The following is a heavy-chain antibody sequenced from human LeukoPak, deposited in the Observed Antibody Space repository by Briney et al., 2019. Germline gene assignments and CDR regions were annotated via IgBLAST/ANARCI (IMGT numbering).Heavy chain of an antibody. Sequence: GGTLRLSCAASGFTFSSYGMSWVRQAPGKGLVWVSRINSDGINTSYADSVKGRFTISRDNAKNTLNLQMNSLRAEDTAVYYCARDLGQYYDTSDNWFDPWGQGTLVTVSS. J-gene: IGHJ5*02. D-gene: IGHD3-22*01. V-gene: IGHV3-74*01. CDR1: GFTFSSYG. CDR3: ARDLGQYYDTSDNWFDP. CDR2: INSDGINT.